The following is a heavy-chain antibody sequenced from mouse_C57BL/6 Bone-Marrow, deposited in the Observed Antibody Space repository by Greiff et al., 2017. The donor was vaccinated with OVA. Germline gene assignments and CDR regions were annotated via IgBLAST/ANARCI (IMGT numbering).Heavy chain of an antibody. V-gene: IGHV5-9*01. D-gene: IGHD3-1*01. CDR3: ARGAHSSTWFAY. CDR1: GFTFSSYT. Sequence: DVKLVESGGGLVKPGGSLKLSCAASGFTFSSYTMSWVRQTPEKRLEWVATISGGGGNTYYPDSVKGRFTISRDNAKNTLYLQMSSLRSEDTALYYCARGAHSSTWFAYWGQGTLVTVSA. J-gene: IGHJ3*01. CDR2: ISGGGGNT.